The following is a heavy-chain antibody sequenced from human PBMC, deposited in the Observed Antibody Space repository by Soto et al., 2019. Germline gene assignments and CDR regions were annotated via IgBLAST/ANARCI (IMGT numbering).Heavy chain of an antibody. D-gene: IGHD3-10*01. V-gene: IGHV1-46*01. CDR3: ATPSGY. CDR1: GYTFTSDY. CDR2: INPSAGST. Sequence: QVQLVQSGAEVKKPGASARVSCKASGYTFTSDYMHWVRQAPGQGLEWMGLINPSAGSTSYAQNFQGRVTLTRDTSTSTVFMDLSSLRYEDTASYYCATPSGYWGQGTLVTVSS. J-gene: IGHJ4*02.